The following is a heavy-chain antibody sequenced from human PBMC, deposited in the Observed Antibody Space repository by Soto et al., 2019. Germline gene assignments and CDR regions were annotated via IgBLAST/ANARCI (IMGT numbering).Heavy chain of an antibody. V-gene: IGHV3-33*01. CDR2: IWYDGSNK. CDR1: GFTFSSYG. D-gene: IGHD2-15*01. CDR3: ARGYCSGGSCYPDDY. J-gene: IGHJ4*02. Sequence: QVQLVESGGGVVQPGRSLRLSCAASGFTFSSYGMHWVRQAPGKGLEWVAVIWYDGSNKYYADSVKGRFTISRDNSKNTLYLQMNSLRDEDTAVYYCARGYCSGGSCYPDDYWGQGTLVTVSS.